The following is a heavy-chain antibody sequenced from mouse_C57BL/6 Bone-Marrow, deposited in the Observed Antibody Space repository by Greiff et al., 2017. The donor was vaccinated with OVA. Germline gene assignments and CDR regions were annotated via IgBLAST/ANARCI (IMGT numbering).Heavy chain of an antibody. CDR3: ARPLYYGSSYGGYYFDY. Sequence: EVKVVESGGGLVKPGGSLKLSCAASGFTFSDYGMHWVRQAPEKGLEWVAYISSGSSTIYYADTVKGRFTISRDNAKNTLFLQMTSLRSEDTAMYYCARPLYYGSSYGGYYFDYWGQGTTLTVSS. V-gene: IGHV5-17*01. J-gene: IGHJ2*01. CDR2: ISSGSSTI. CDR1: GFTFSDYG. D-gene: IGHD1-1*01.